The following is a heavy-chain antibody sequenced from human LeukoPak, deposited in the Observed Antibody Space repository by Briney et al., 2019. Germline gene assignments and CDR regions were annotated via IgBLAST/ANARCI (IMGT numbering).Heavy chain of an antibody. CDR1: GGSISSYY. D-gene: IGHD6-19*01. V-gene: IGHV4-4*07. CDR2: IYTSGST. CDR3: VREGHSSGWSHFDY. J-gene: IGHJ4*02. Sequence: SETLSPTCTVSGGSISSYYWSWIRQPAGKGLEWIGRIYTSGSTNYNPSLKSRVTMSVDTSKNQFSLKLSSVTAADTAVYYCVREGHSSGWSHFDYWGQGTLVTVSS.